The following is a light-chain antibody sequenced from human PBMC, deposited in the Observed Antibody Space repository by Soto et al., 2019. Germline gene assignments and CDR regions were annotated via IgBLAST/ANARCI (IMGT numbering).Light chain of an antibody. CDR2: RAS. Sequence: DIQMTQSPSTLSASVGDRLSITCRASQSFGNWLAWYGEKPGTAPNHLISRASPIQSGVPSRFSGSASGTEVTLTVSGLHPDGIVSHDGQQGEVIHSFGQGTKVEMK. CDR1: QSFGNW. V-gene: IGKV1-5*03. J-gene: IGKJ2*01. CDR3: QQGEVIHS.